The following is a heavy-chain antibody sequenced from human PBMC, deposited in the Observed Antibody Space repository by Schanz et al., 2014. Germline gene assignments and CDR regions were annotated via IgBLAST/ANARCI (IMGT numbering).Heavy chain of an antibody. Sequence: EVQLLESGGGLVQPGGSLRLSCEASGFSFGNYGMSWVRQAPGKGLEWVSAISGSGGSTYYADSVKGRFTISSDNSKRKLYLETSSLRAEDTAVYYSAKDGPGGSGSYSADGDMDVWGQGTTVTVSS. J-gene: IGHJ6*02. D-gene: IGHD3-10*01. V-gene: IGHV3-23*01. CDR2: ISGSGGST. CDR3: AKDGPGGSGSYSADGDMDV. CDR1: GFSFGNYG.